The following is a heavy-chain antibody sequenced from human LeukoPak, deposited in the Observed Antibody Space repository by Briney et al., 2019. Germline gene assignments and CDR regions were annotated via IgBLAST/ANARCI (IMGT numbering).Heavy chain of an antibody. D-gene: IGHD3-10*01. CDR2: INSDGSRT. V-gene: IGHV3-74*01. J-gene: IGHJ4*02. CDR3: ARDQYYYGSGSYEVFDY. CDR1: GFTFSSYW. Sequence: GGSLRLSCAASGFTFSSYWMHWVRQAPGKGLVWVSRINSDGSRTSYADSVKGRFTISRDNAKNTLYLQMNSLRTEDTAVYYCARDQYYYGSGSYEVFDYWGQGTLVTVSS.